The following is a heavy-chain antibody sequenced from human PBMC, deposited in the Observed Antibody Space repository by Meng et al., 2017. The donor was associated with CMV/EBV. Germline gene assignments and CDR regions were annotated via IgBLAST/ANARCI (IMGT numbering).Heavy chain of an antibody. J-gene: IGHJ6*02. CDR1: GFTFSSYA. CDR2: ISYDGSNK. D-gene: IGHD6-19*01. V-gene: IGHV3-30-3*01. CDR3: ARDVSSGWYVPYYYYYGMDV. Sequence: GGSLRLSCAASGFTFSSYAMHWVRQAPGKGLEWVAVISYDGSNKYYADSVKGRFTISRDNSKNTLYLQMNSLRAEDTAVYYCARDVSSGWYVPYYYYYGMDVWGQGTTVTVSS.